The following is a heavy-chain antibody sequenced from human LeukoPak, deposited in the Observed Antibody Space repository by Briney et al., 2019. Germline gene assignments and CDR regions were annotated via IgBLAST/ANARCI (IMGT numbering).Heavy chain of an antibody. J-gene: IGHJ4*02. CDR1: GFTFSDYY. CDR2: ISSSGSTI. V-gene: IGHV3-11*01. D-gene: IGHD3-10*01. CDR3: ARVWFAGSYPLDY. Sequence: PGGSLRLSCAASGFTFSDYYMSWIRQAPGKGLEWVSYISSSGSTIYYADSVKGRFTISRDNAKKSLYLRMNSLRAEDTAVYYCARVWFAGSYPLDYWGQGTLVTVSS.